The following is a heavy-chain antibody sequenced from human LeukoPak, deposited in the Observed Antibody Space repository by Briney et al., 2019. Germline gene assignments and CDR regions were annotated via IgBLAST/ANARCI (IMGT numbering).Heavy chain of an antibody. CDR1: GFTFSSYA. V-gene: IGHV3-23*01. CDR3: AKETIRFGDPPGY. D-gene: IGHD3-10*01. CDR2: ISGSGGST. Sequence: PGGSLSLSCEASGFTFSSYAMSWVGQAPGRGLEWVSAISGSGGSTYYADSVKGRFTISRDNSKNTLYLQMNSLRAEDTAVYYCAKETIRFGDPPGYWGQGTLVTVSS. J-gene: IGHJ4*02.